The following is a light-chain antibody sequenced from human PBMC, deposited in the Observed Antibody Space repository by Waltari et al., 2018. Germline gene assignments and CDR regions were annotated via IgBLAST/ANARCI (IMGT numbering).Light chain of an antibody. J-gene: IGLJ2*01. CDR2: EVS. CDR1: SSDVGGFNY. CDR3: SSYAGTNNVV. V-gene: IGLV2-8*01. Sequence: SALTQPPSASGSPGQSVTISCTATSSDVGGFNYVSWYQQHPGKAPKLMIYEVSKRPAGVPDRFSGSKSGNTASLTVSGLQAEDEGDYYCSSYAGTNNVVFGGGTKLTVL.